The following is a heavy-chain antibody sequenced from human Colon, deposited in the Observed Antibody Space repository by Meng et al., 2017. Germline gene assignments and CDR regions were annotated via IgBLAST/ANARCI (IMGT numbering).Heavy chain of an antibody. V-gene: IGHV4-59*01. CDR3: AAYGSGTNYANNWFDP. CDR2: VYYTGGP. D-gene: IGHD3-10*01. Sequence: QVPLQESGPGLVTPSGTLSLTCAVSGTSITSYYWSWIRQSPGKGLEWLRHVYYTGGPTYNPSLKSRLTLSVDMSKNQFSLKLKSVTAADTAVYYCAAYGSGTNYANNWFDPWGQGTLVTVSS. J-gene: IGHJ5*02. CDR1: GTSITSYY.